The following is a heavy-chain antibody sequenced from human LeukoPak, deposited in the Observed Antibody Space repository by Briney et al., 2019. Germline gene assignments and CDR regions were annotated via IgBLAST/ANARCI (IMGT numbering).Heavy chain of an antibody. Sequence: TSETLSLTCTVSGGSIRSYYWSWLRQPPGKGGEGFGFISDTGNTNYTPSLKCRVTMSVHTSKDQFFLKLSSVTAADTAVYSCARGVTMVQGYYYYMDVWGKGTTVTVSS. CDR1: GGSIRSYY. J-gene: IGHJ6*03. CDR3: ARGVTMVQGYYYYMDV. CDR2: ISDTGNT. V-gene: IGHV4-59*13. D-gene: IGHD3-10*01.